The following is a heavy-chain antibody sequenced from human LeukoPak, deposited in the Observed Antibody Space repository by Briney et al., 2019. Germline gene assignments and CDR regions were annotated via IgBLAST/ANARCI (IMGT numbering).Heavy chain of an antibody. D-gene: IGHD3-10*02. Sequence: GGSLRLSCAASGLTFADYTMHWVRQAPGKGLEWVSYISTSGSTKYYADSVKGRFTISRDNAKNSLYLQMNSLRAEDTAVYYCAELGITMIGGVWGKGTTVTISS. CDR1: GLTFADYT. J-gene: IGHJ6*04. CDR3: AELGITMIGGV. V-gene: IGHV3-48*03. CDR2: ISTSGSTK.